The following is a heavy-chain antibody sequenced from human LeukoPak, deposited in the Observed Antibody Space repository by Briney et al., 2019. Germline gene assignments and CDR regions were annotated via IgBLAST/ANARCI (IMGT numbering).Heavy chain of an antibody. CDR1: GFTFSNAW. Sequence: GGSLRLSCAASGFTFSNAWMSWVRQAPGKGLEWVGRIKSKTDGGTTDYAAPVKGRFTISRDDSKNTPYLQMNSLKTEDTAVYYCTTVQGFWSGYYPFDYWGQGTLVTVSS. J-gene: IGHJ4*02. V-gene: IGHV3-15*01. CDR2: IKSKTDGGTT. CDR3: TTVQGFWSGYYPFDY. D-gene: IGHD3-3*01.